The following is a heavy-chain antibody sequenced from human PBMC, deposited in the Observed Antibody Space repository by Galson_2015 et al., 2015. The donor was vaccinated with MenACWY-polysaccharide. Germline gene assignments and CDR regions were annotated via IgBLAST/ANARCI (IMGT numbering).Heavy chain of an antibody. Sequence: QSGAEVKKPGESLKISCKGSGYSFTSYWIGWVRQMPGKGLEWMGVIFPGDSDTRYSPSFQGQVTISADKSISTAYLQWSSLKALDPRMYYCARPSYSSSWNPFDYWGQGTLVTVSS. D-gene: IGHD6-13*01. CDR2: IFPGDSDT. V-gene: IGHV5-51*01. J-gene: IGHJ4*02. CDR1: GYSFTSYW. CDR3: ARPSYSSSWNPFDY.